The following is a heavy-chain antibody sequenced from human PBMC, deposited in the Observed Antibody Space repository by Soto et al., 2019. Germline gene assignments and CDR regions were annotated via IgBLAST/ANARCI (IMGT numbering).Heavy chain of an antibody. CDR1: GGSISSGGYY. CDR3: ARTYSSGWYANFDY. CDR2: IYYSGST. V-gene: IGHV4-61*08. Sequence: PSETLSLTCTVSGGSISSGGYYWSWIRQHPGKGLEWIGYIYYSGSTNYNPSLKSRVTISVDTSKNQFSLKLSSVTAADTAVYYCARTYSSGWYANFDYWGQGTLVTVSS. J-gene: IGHJ4*02. D-gene: IGHD6-19*01.